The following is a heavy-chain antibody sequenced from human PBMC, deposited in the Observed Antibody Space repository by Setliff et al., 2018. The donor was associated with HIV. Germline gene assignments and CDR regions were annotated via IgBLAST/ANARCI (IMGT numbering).Heavy chain of an antibody. V-gene: IGHV4-39*01. D-gene: IGHD2-21*02. J-gene: IGHJ1*01. CDR3: ARHYGAVKSVVTVVAKYFPH. Sequence: SETLSLTCTVSGDSISGNYYWAWVRQPPGKGLEWIGSIYYSGSGYYNPSLKSRVTISVDTSKNQFSLKLTSVTAADTAVYYCARHYGAVKSVVTVVAKYFPHWGQGTLVTVS. CDR2: IYYSGSG. CDR1: GDSISGNYY.